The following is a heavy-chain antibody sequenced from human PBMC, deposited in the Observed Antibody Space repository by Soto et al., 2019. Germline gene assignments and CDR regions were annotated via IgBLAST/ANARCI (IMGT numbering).Heavy chain of an antibody. V-gene: IGHV4-30-2*01. D-gene: IGHD1-1*01. J-gene: IGHJ5*02. Sequence: SETLSLTCAVSGGSISSGGYSWSWIRQPPGKGLEWIGYIYHSGSTYYNPSLKSRVTISVDRSKNQFSLKLSSVTAADTAVYYCARVRVQKPQLGLNWFDPWGQGTLVTVSS. CDR2: IYHSGST. CDR1: GGSISSGGYS. CDR3: ARVRVQKPQLGLNWFDP.